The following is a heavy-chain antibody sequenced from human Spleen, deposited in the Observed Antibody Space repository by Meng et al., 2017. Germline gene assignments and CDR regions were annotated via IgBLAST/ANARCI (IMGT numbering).Heavy chain of an antibody. CDR1: GDSFSSYY. Sequence: SETLSLTCAVSGDSFSSYYWNWIRQPPGKGLEWIGYISYSGSANYNPSLKSRVTISVDTSKTQFSLRLSSVTAADTAVYYCAGGAVVTLIFYHAMDVWGQGTTVTVSS. CDR2: ISYSGSA. V-gene: IGHV4-59*01. D-gene: IGHD2-21*02. J-gene: IGHJ6*02. CDR3: AGGAVVTLIFYHAMDV.